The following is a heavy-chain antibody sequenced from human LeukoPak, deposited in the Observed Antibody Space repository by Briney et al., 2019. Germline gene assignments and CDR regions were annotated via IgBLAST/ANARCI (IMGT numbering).Heavy chain of an antibody. Sequence: SQTLSLTCTVSGGSISSGDYYWSWIRQPPGKGLEWIGYIYYSGSTYYNPSLKSRVTISVDTSKNQFSLKLSSVTAADTAVYYCARDHPVLLWFGETEGYFDYWGQGTLVTVSS. V-gene: IGHV4-30-4*01. CDR1: GGSISSGDYY. CDR3: ARDHPVLLWFGETEGYFDY. D-gene: IGHD3-10*01. CDR2: IYYSGST. J-gene: IGHJ4*02.